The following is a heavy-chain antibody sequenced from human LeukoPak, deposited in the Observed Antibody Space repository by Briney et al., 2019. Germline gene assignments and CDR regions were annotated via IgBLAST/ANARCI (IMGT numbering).Heavy chain of an antibody. Sequence: EASVKVSCKAPGYTFTSYYMHWVRQAPGQGLEWMGIINPSGGSTSYAQKFQGRVTMTRDTSTSTVYMELSSLRSEDTAVYYCARDFGSGWYSVAFDIWGQGTTVTVSS. CDR3: ARDFGSGWYSVAFDI. CDR2: INPSGGST. CDR1: GYTFTSYY. J-gene: IGHJ3*02. V-gene: IGHV1-46*01. D-gene: IGHD6-19*01.